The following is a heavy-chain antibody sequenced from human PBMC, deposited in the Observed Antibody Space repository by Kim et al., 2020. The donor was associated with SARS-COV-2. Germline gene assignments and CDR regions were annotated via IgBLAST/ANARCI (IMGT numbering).Heavy chain of an antibody. D-gene: IGHD3-9*01. Sequence: TGNTNDNPSLKSRVAISLDTSKSQFSLKLNSVTAADTAVHYCARSRYLDYWGQGTLVTVSS. V-gene: IGHV4-59*01. CDR3: ARSRYLDY. CDR2: TGNT. J-gene: IGHJ4*02.